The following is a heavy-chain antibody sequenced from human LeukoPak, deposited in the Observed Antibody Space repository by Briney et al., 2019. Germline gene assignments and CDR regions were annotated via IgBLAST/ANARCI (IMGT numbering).Heavy chain of an antibody. J-gene: IGHJ4*02. D-gene: IGHD3-16*02. V-gene: IGHV3-23*01. CDR3: AKDGVRVTFLSPRDYIWGSYRLGYFDY. Sequence: GGSLRLSCAASGFTFNNYAMSWVRQAPGKGLEWVSAISGSGGSTYYADSVKGRFTISRDNSKNTLYLQMNSLRAEDTAVYYCAKDGVRVTFLSPRDYIWGSYRLGYFDYWGQGTLVTVSS. CDR1: GFTFNNYA. CDR2: ISGSGGST.